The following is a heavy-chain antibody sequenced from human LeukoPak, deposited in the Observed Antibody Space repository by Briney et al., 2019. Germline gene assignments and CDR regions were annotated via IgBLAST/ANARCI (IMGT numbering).Heavy chain of an antibody. CDR1: GGTFSSYA. CDR3: AKNYLQPTVYYYTNWSDP. V-gene: IGHV1-69*01. J-gene: IGHJ5*02. D-gene: IGHD3-10*01. Sequence: AASVKVSCKASGGTFSSYAISWVRQAPGQGLEWMGGIILTFGSANYAQKFRGRVTITADESSNTAYMEMSSLRSEDTAVYYCAKNYLQPTVYYYTNWSDPWGQGTLVTVSS. CDR2: IILTFGSA.